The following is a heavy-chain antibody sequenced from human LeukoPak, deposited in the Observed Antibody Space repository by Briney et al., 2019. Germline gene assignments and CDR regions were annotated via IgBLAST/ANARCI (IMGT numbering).Heavy chain of an antibody. D-gene: IGHD3-10*01. CDR1: GGSISSGDYY. CDR3: ARAAGDYYGSGSYHFDY. J-gene: IGHJ4*02. V-gene: IGHV4-30-4*01. Sequence: SQTLSLTCTVSGGSISSGDYYWSWLRQPPGKGLVWIGYIYYSGSTYYNPSLKSRVTISVDTSKNQFSLKLSSVTAADTAVYYCARAAGDYYGSGSYHFDYWGQGTLVTVSS. CDR2: IYYSGST.